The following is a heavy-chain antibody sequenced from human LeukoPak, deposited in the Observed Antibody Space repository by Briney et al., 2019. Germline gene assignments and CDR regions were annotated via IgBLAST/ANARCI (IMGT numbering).Heavy chain of an antibody. CDR2: ISSTSGDV. V-gene: IGHV3-48*01. J-gene: IGHJ4*02. Sequence: PGGSLRLSCVASGFTFSRFGMNWVRQAPGKGLEWISHISSTSGDVYYADSVKGRFTISRDNAKNSLYLQMNSLRAEDTAVYYCARIGAGADYWGQGTLVTVSS. CDR1: GFTFSRFG. CDR3: ARIGAGADY. D-gene: IGHD3-10*01.